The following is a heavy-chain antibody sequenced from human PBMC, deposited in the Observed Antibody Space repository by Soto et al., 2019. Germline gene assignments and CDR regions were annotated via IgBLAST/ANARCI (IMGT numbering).Heavy chain of an antibody. Sequence: ASVTVSCQASGYTFTGYYMHWVRQAPGQGLEWMGWINPNSGGTNYAQKFQGWVTMTRDTSISTAYMELSRLTSDDTAVYYCTRGWFGEFVYYFDYWGQGTLVTVSS. V-gene: IGHV1-2*04. CDR2: INPNSGGT. J-gene: IGHJ4*02. D-gene: IGHD3-10*01. CDR1: GYTFTGYY. CDR3: TRGWFGEFVYYFDY.